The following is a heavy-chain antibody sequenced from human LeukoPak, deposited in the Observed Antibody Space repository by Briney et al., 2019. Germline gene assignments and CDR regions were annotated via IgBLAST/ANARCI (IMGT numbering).Heavy chain of an antibody. CDR2: IYYSGST. D-gene: IGHD3-22*01. Sequence: PSETLSLTCTVSGGSISSGDYYWSWIRQPPGTGLEWIGYIYYSGSTYYNPSLKSRVTISVDTSKNQFSLKLSSVTAADTAVYYCARDRYDSSGGAFDIWGQGTMVTVSS. J-gene: IGHJ3*02. V-gene: IGHV4-30-4*01. CDR3: ARDRYDSSGGAFDI. CDR1: GGSISSGDYY.